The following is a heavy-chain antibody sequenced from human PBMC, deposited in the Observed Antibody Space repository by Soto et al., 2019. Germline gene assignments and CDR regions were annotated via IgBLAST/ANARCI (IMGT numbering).Heavy chain of an antibody. CDR3: ARDISNYASYYYYGMDV. Sequence: LSLTCTVSGGSISSGGYYWSWIRQHPGKGLEWIGYIYYSGSTYYNPSLKSRVTISVDTSKNQFSLKLSSVTAADTAVYYCARDISNYASYYYYGMDVWGQGTTVTVSS. V-gene: IGHV4-31*03. J-gene: IGHJ6*02. CDR1: GGSISSGGYY. CDR2: IYYSGST. D-gene: IGHD1-7*01.